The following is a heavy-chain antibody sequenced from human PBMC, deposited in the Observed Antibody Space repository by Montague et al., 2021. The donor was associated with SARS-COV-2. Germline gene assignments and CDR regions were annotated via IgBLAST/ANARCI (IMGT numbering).Heavy chain of an antibody. V-gene: IGHV4-59*08. CDR1: GGSISSYY. Sequence: SETLSLTCTVSGGSISSYYWSWIRQPPGKGLEWIGYIYYTGSTKYNPSLKSRVTMSLDRPTNRFSLRLNSVTAADTAVYYCARHRLESGTISPGVLGLFATVKLSAGGMDVWGQGTTVTVSS. CDR3: ARHRLESGTISPGVLGLFATVKLSAGGMDV. J-gene: IGHJ6*02. D-gene: IGHD3-16*01. CDR2: IYYTGST.